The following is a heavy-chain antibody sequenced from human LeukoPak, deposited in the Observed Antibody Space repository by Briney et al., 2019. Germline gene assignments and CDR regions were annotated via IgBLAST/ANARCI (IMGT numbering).Heavy chain of an antibody. CDR1: GFTFSSYS. CDR3: ARARVPGSYSPKGPFDY. CDR2: MYYSGSI. J-gene: IGHJ4*02. V-gene: IGHV4-39*07. Sequence: GSLRLSCAASGFTFSSYSMNWIRQPPGKGLEWIGSMYYSGSIFYNPSLKSRVTISINTSKNQFSLKVSSVTAADTAVYYCARARVPGSYSPKGPFDYWGQGTLVAVSS. D-gene: IGHD3-10*01.